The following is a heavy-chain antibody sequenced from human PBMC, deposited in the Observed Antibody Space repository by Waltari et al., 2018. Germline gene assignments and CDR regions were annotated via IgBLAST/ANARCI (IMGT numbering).Heavy chain of an antibody. Sequence: QVQLQQWGAGLLKPSETLSLTCAVYGGSFSGYYWSWIRQPPGKGLEWIGESNHSVRTNYNPALKSRVTISVDTSKNQFSLKLSSVTAADTAVYYCARVGRGYSYGLRAFEIWGQGTMVTVSS. CDR2: SNHSVRT. D-gene: IGHD5-18*01. J-gene: IGHJ3*02. CDR1: GGSFSGYY. CDR3: ARVGRGYSYGLRAFEI. V-gene: IGHV4-34*01.